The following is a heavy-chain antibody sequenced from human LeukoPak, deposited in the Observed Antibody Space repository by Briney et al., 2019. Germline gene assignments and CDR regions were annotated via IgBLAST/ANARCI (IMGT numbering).Heavy chain of an antibody. CDR1: GFTFSDYY. CDR3: TTEDGSFDY. J-gene: IGHJ4*02. CDR2: IKSKTDGGTT. D-gene: IGHD5-24*01. V-gene: IGHV3-15*01. Sequence: GVSLRLSCAASGFTFSDYYMSWVRQAPGKGLEWVGRIKSKTDGGTTDYAAPVKGRFTISRDDSKNTLYLQMNSLKTEDTAVYYCTTEDGSFDYWGQGTLVTVSS.